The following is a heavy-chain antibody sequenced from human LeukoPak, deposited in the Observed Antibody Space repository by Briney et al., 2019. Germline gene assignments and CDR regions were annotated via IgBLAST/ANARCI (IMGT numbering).Heavy chain of an antibody. CDR1: GFTVSSNY. V-gene: IGHV3-66*01. Sequence: GGSLRLSCAASGFTVSSNYMSWVRQAPGKGLEWVSVIYSGGSTYYADSVKGRFTISRDNSKNTLYLQMNSLRAEDTAVYYCARDFAHYYDKYFQHWGQGTLVTVSS. D-gene: IGHD3-22*01. J-gene: IGHJ1*01. CDR3: ARDFAHYYDKYFQH. CDR2: IYSGGST.